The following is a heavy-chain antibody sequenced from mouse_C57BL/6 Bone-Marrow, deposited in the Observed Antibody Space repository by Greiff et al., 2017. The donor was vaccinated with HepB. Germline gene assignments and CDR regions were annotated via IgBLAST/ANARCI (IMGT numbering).Heavy chain of an antibody. V-gene: IGHV1-59*01. D-gene: IGHD1-1*01. CDR1: GYTFTSYW. CDR3: ARGYGSLPWFAY. Sequence: QVQLQQPGAELVRPGTSVKLSCKASGYTFTSYWMHWVKQRPGQGLEWIGVIDPSDSYTNYNQKFKGKATLTVDTSSSTAYMQLSSLTSEDSAVYYCARGYGSLPWFAYWGQGTLVTVSA. J-gene: IGHJ3*01. CDR2: IDPSDSYT.